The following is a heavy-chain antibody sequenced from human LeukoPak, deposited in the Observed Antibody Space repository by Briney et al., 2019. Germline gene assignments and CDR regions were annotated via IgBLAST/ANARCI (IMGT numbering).Heavy chain of an antibody. CDR1: GGSISSYY. D-gene: IGHD5-12*01. V-gene: IGHV4-4*07. CDR3: ARDSGYSGYPDY. CDR2: IYTSGST. Sequence: SETLSLTCTVSGGSISSYYCSWIRQPAGKGLEWIGRIYTSGSTNYNPSLKSRVTMSVDTSKNQFSLKLSSVTAADTAVYYCARDSGYSGYPDYWGQRTMVTVSS. J-gene: IGHJ4*02.